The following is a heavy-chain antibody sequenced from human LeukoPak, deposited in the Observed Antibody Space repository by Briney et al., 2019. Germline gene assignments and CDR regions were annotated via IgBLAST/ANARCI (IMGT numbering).Heavy chain of an antibody. CDR1: GGSISSGGYY. Sequence: PSEALSLTCTVSGGSISSGGYYWSWIRQHPGKGLGWIGYIYYSGSTYYNPSLKSRVTISVDTSKNQFSLKLSSVTAADTAVYYCARSPAMVPLDWFDPWGQGTLVTVSS. D-gene: IGHD5-18*01. J-gene: IGHJ5*02. CDR2: IYYSGST. V-gene: IGHV4-31*03. CDR3: ARSPAMVPLDWFDP.